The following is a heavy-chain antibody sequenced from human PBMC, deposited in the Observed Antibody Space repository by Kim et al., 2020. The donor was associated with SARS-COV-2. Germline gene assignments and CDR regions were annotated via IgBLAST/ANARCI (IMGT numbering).Heavy chain of an antibody. J-gene: IGHJ4*02. CDR3: TTTESWDY. Sequence: YATAYGASVKGRFTISRDDSKNTAYLQMHSLKTEDTDVYYCTTTESWDYWGQGTLVTVSS. CDR2: YAT. V-gene: IGHV3-73*01. D-gene: IGHD1-26*01.